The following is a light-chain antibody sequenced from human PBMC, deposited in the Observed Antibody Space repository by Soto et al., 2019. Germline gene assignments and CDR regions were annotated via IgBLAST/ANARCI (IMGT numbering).Light chain of an antibody. CDR1: SSDVGGYNY. CDR2: DVS. CDR3: SSYTSSSTLDVV. J-gene: IGLJ2*01. V-gene: IGLV2-14*01. Sequence: QSALTQPASVSGSPGQSITISCTGTSSDVGGYNYVSWYQQHPGKAPKLIIYDVSNRPSGVSNRFSGSKSGNTASLTISGLQAEDEVDYYCSSYTSSSTLDVVFGGGTKLTVL.